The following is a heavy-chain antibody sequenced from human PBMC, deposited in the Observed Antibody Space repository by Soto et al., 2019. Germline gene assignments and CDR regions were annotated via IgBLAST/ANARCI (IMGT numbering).Heavy chain of an antibody. Sequence: ASVKVSCKASGFSFTGYYIHWLRQAPGQGLEWMGWINAHSGGTEFAQKFQGRVTLTRDTSIATAYLTLTSLTSDDTALYYCAKDLTRQLAYWLDPWGQGTQVTVSS. CDR1: GFSFTGYY. J-gene: IGHJ5*02. CDR3: AKDLTRQLAYWLDP. D-gene: IGHD6-6*01. V-gene: IGHV1-2*02. CDR2: INAHSGGT.